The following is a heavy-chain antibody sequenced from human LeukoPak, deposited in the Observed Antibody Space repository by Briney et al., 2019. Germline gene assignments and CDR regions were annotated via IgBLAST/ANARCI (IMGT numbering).Heavy chain of an antibody. D-gene: IGHD3-22*01. Sequence: AGESLKISCKGSGYSFTSYWISWVRQMPGKGLEWMGRIDPSDSYTNYSPSFQGHVTISVDKSISTAYLQWSSLKASDTAMYYCARRRVDYEGSLDPWGQGTLVTVSS. CDR1: GYSFTSYW. J-gene: IGHJ5*02. CDR3: ARRRVDYEGSLDP. CDR2: IDPSDSYT. V-gene: IGHV5-10-1*01.